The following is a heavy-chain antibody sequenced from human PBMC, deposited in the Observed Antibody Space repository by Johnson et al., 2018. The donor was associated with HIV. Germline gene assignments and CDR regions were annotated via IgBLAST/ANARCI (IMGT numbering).Heavy chain of an antibody. J-gene: IGHJ3*02. CDR1: GFTVSSNY. CDR3: AREGAWELRPGAFDI. D-gene: IGHD1-7*01. CDR2: IYSGGST. Sequence: VQLVESGGGLVQPGGSLRLSCAASGFTVSSNYMSWVRQAPGKGLEWVSVIYSGGSTYYADSVKGRFTISRDNSKNTLYLQMNSLRAEDTAVYYCAREGAWELRPGAFDICGQGTMVTVSS. V-gene: IGHV3-66*01.